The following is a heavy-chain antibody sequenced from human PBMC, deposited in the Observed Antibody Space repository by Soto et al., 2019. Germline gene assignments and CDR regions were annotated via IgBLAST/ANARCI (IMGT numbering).Heavy chain of an antibody. CDR2: IYYSGST. Sequence: SETLSLTCTVSGGSISSYYWSWIRQPPGKGLEWIGYIYYSGSTNYNPSLKSRVTISVDTSKNQFSLKLSSVTAADTAVYYCARARAGYIYYWGQGNLVTVSS. CDR1: GGSISSYY. D-gene: IGHD6-19*01. J-gene: IGHJ4*02. CDR3: ARARAGYIYY. V-gene: IGHV4-59*01.